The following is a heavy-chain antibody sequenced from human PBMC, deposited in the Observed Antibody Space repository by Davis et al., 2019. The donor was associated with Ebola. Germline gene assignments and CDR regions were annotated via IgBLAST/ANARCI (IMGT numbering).Heavy chain of an antibody. V-gene: IGHV3-23*01. CDR2: ISGSGGST. Sequence: GESLKISCAASGFTFSSYVMSWVRQAPGKGLEWVSGISGSGGSTYYADSVKGRFTISRDNSKNTLYLQMNSLRAEDTAVYYCANDFSLGYYYYGMDVWGQGTTVTVSS. CDR3: ANDFSLGYYYYGMDV. J-gene: IGHJ6*02. D-gene: IGHD3-16*01. CDR1: GFTFSSYV.